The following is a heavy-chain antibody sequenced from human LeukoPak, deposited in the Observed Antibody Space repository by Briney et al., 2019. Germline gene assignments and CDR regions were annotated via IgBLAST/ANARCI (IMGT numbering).Heavy chain of an antibody. J-gene: IGHJ4*02. Sequence: SETLSLTCAVYGGSFSGYYWSWIRQPPGKGLEWIGEINHSGSTNYNPSLKSRVTISVDTSKNQFSLKLSSVTAADTAVYYCAGRIFGSSGYYGNFDYWGQGTLVTVSS. D-gene: IGHD3-22*01. V-gene: IGHV4-34*01. CDR3: AGRIFGSSGYYGNFDY. CDR1: GGSFSGYY. CDR2: INHSGST.